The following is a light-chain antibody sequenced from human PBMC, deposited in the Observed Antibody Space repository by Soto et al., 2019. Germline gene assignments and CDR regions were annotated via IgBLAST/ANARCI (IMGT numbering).Light chain of an antibody. V-gene: IGKV1-16*01. CDR3: QQYYSYPLT. Sequence: DIQMTQSPSSLSASEGDRVTITCRASQGIYNHLAWFQLKPGKAPKSLIYTVSSLESGVPSRFSGSGSATDFTLTISSLQPEDFATSYCQQYYSYPLTFGGGTKVDIK. J-gene: IGKJ4*01. CDR1: QGIYNH. CDR2: TVS.